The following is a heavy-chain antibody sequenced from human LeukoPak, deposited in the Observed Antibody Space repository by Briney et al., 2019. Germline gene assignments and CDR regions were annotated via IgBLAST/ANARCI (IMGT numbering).Heavy chain of an antibody. J-gene: IGHJ4*02. V-gene: IGHV4-34*01. CDR1: GGSFSGYY. CDR2: INHRGST. D-gene: IGHD2-2*02. Sequence: SETLSLTRAVYGGSFSGYYWTWIRQTPGKGLEWIGEINHRGSTNYNPSLESRVTISVDTSKNHFSLDLTSVTAADTAVYYCARDLGYCSSTSCYSSGFDYWGQGTLVTVSS. CDR3: ARDLGYCSSTSCYSSGFDY.